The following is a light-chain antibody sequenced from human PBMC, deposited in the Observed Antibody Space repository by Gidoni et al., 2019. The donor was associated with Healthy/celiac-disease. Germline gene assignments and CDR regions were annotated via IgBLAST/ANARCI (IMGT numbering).Light chain of an antibody. V-gene: IGKV3-20*01. CDR1: QSVSSSY. CDR2: GAS. Sequence: EIVLTQSPGTLSLSPGERATLSCRASQSVSSSYLAWYQQKPGQDPRLLIDGASSRATGIPDRFSGSGAGTDFTLTISRLEPEDFAVYYCQQYGSSPYTFXXXTKLEIK. CDR3: QQYGSSPYT. J-gene: IGKJ2*01.